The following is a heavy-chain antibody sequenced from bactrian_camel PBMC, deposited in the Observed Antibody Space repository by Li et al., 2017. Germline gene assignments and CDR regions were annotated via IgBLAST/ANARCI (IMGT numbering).Heavy chain of an antibody. D-gene: IGHD5*01. V-gene: IGHV3S53*01. CDR3: AAGRGLSATLTPAEYDY. CDR2: INFFGYI. J-gene: IGHJ4*01. Sequence: QVQLVESGGGSVQAGGSLRLSCEASGVINSEYSMGWFRQAPGKVREGVASINFFGYIVYGFTVKGRFTISRDNAKNILYLQMDSLKPEDTAMYHCAAGRGLSATLTPAEYDYWGQGTQVTVS. CDR1: GVINSEYS.